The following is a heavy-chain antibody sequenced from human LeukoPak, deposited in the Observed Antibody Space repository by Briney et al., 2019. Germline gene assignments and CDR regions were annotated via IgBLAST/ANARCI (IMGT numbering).Heavy chain of an antibody. CDR1: GFTFSSYA. CDR3: AKDVPSPYSGYDLDAFDI. Sequence: GGSLRLSCAASGFTFSSYAMSWVRQAPGKGLEWVSAISGSGGSTYYADSVKGRFTISRDNSKNTLYLQMNSLRAEDTAVYYCAKDVPSPYSGYDLDAFDIWGQGTMVTVSS. J-gene: IGHJ3*02. V-gene: IGHV3-23*01. D-gene: IGHD5-12*01. CDR2: ISGSGGST.